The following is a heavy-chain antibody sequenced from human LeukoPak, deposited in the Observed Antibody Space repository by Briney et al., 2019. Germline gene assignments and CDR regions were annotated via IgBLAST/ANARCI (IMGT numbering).Heavy chain of an antibody. Sequence: SETLSLTCTVSGGSISSGGYYWSWIRQHPGKGLEWIGYIYYSGSTYYNLSLKSRVTISVDTSKNQFSPKLSSVTAADTAVYYCARVVYDYVWGSYRPAGPYYFDYWGQGTLVTVSS. CDR3: ARVVYDYVWGSYRPAGPYYFDY. CDR2: IYYSGST. D-gene: IGHD3-16*02. V-gene: IGHV4-31*03. CDR1: GGSISSGGYY. J-gene: IGHJ4*02.